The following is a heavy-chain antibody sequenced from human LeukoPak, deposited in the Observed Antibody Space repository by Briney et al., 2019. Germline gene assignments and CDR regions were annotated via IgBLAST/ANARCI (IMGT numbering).Heavy chain of an antibody. Sequence: GGSLRLSCVGSGFTFGSYSMNWVRQAPGKGLEWVSSISSSSSYIYYADSVKGRFTISRDNAKNSLYLQMNSLRAEDTAVYYCARPNGVPAAMARDAFDIWGQGTMVTVSS. CDR1: GFTFGSYS. CDR2: ISSSSSYI. CDR3: ARPNGVPAAMARDAFDI. V-gene: IGHV3-21*01. D-gene: IGHD2-2*01. J-gene: IGHJ3*02.